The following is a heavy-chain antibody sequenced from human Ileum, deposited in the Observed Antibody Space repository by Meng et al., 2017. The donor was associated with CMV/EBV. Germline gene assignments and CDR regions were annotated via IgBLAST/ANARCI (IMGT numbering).Heavy chain of an antibody. Sequence: GESLKISCVASGFTFSSYEMNWVRQAPGKGLEWISHISSSGSTIYYADSVKGRFTISRDNAKNSLYLQINSLRAEDTAVYYCARASPYSSAYFDYWGQGKLVTVSS. D-gene: IGHD6-25*01. CDR1: GFTFSSYE. J-gene: IGHJ4*02. CDR2: ISSSGSTI. V-gene: IGHV3-48*03. CDR3: ARASPYSSAYFDY.